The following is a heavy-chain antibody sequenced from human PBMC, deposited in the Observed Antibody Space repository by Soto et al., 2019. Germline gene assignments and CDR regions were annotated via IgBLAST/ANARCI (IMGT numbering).Heavy chain of an antibody. CDR3: ARDLNPYYYDSSGLGGI. V-gene: IGHV3-21*01. Sequence: GGSLRLSCAASGFTFSSYSMNWVRQAPGKGLEWVSSISSSSSYIYYADSVKGRFTISRDNAKNSLYLQMNSLRAEDTAVYYCARDLNPYYYDSSGLGGIWGQGTMVTVSS. J-gene: IGHJ3*02. D-gene: IGHD3-22*01. CDR1: GFTFSSYS. CDR2: ISSSSSYI.